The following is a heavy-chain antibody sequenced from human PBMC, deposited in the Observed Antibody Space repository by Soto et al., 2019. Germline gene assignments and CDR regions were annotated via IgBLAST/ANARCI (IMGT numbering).Heavy chain of an antibody. CDR2: ISSTSSFI. Sequence: VRLVESGGGLVKPGESLRLSCAASGFTFSHYSMNWVRQAPGKGLEWVSSISSTSSFIYNADSVRGRFTTSRDNAKDSLFLQMNSLRGDDTGVYYCARERGSSGQDVWGQGATVIVSS. J-gene: IGHJ6*02. CDR3: ARERGSSGQDV. V-gene: IGHV3-21*01. D-gene: IGHD6-6*01. CDR1: GFTFSHYS.